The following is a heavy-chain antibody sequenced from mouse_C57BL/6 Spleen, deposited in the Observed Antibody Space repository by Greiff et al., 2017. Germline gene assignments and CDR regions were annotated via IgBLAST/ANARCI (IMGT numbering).Heavy chain of an antibody. V-gene: IGHV1-54*01. CDR3: ARTYGSAYWYFDV. CDR2: INPGSGGT. J-gene: IGHJ1*03. D-gene: IGHD1-1*01. Sequence: QVQLQQSGAELVRPGTSVKVSCKAYGYAFTNYLIEWVKQRPGQGLERIGVINPGSGGTNYNEKFKGKATLTADKSSSTAYMQLSSLTSEDSAVFFCARTYGSAYWYFDVWGTGATVTVSS. CDR1: GYAFTNYL.